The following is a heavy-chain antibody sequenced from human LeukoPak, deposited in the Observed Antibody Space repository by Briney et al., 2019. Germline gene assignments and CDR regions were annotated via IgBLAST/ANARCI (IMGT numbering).Heavy chain of an antibody. CDR2: ISNTIGTI. D-gene: IGHD2-21*02. V-gene: IGHV3-11*04. J-gene: IGHJ4*02. CDR3: ARDKEYCGGDCYSGRPLDY. Sequence: GGSLRLSCAASGFTFSDYYMTWIRQAPGKGLEWVAYISNTIGTIYYADSVKGRFTISRDNAKNSLYLQMNSLRAEDTAVYYCARDKEYCGGDCYSGRPLDYWGQGTLVTVSS. CDR1: GFTFSDYY.